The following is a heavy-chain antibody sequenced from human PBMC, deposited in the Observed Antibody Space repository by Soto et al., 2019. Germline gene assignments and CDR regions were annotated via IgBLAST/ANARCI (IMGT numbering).Heavy chain of an antibody. V-gene: IGHV4-61*08. CDR2: IYYSGST. D-gene: IGHD5-18*01. J-gene: IGHJ5*02. CDR3: ARIPVDTYMINWFDP. CDR1: GGSVSSGDYY. Sequence: SETLSLTCTVSGGSVSSGDYYWSWIRQPPGKGLEWIGYIYYSGSTNYNPSLKSRVSISLDTSKNQFSLGLTSVTAADTAVYYGARIPVDTYMINWFDPWGQGTLVTVSS.